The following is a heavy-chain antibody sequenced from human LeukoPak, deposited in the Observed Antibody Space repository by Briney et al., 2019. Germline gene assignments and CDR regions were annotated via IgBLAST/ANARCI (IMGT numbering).Heavy chain of an antibody. J-gene: IGHJ4*02. D-gene: IGHD3-3*01. CDR3: ARDRFWYDFWSGYYTGTLDY. V-gene: IGHV6-1*01. CDR1: GDSVSNKNTA. Sequence: SQTLSLTCAISGDSVSNKNTAWNWIRQSPSRGLEWLGRTYYRSKWYNDYAVSVKSRITINPDTSKNQFSLQLNSVTPEDTAVYYCARDRFWYDFWSGYYTGTLDYWGQGTLVTVSS. CDR2: TYYRSKWYN.